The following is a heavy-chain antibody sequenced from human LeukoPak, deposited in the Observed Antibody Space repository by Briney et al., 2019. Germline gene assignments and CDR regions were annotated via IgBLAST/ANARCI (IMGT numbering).Heavy chain of an antibody. CDR3: ARDGGSDDAVAFDI. V-gene: IGHV4-59*01. J-gene: IGHJ3*02. D-gene: IGHD3-10*01. CDR1: GGSISSYY. CDR2: IYYSGST. Sequence: SETLSLTCTVSGGSISSYYWSWIRQPPGKGLEWIGYIYYSGSTNYNPSLKSRVTISVDTSKNQFSLKLSSVTAADTAVYYCARDGGSDDAVAFDIWGQGTMVTVSS.